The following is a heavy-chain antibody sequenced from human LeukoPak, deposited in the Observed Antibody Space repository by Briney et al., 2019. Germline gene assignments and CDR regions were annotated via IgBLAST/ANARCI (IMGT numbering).Heavy chain of an antibody. V-gene: IGHV3-74*01. CDR2: VSPDGSTT. Sequence: GGSLRLSCAASKFTFSNHWMHWVRQAPGKGLEWVSRVSPDGSTTLYADSVRGRFTISRDNAKNTLYLQMNSLRAEDTAVYHCVRASRTVYNTFDSWGQGALVSVSS. CDR3: VRASRTVYNTFDS. D-gene: IGHD1-1*01. J-gene: IGHJ4*02. CDR1: KFTFSNHW.